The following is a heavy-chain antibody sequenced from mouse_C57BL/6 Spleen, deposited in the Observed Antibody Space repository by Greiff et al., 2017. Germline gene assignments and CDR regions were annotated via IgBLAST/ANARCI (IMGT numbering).Heavy chain of an antibody. CDR3: ARSLHYDYDSAWFAY. D-gene: IGHD2-4*01. V-gene: IGHV1-18*01. CDR2: INPNNGGT. CDR1: GYTFTDYN. Sequence: EVQVVESGPELVKPGASVKIPCKASGYTFTDYNMGWVKQSHGKSLEWIGDINPNNGGTIYNQKFKGKATLTVDKSSSTAYMELRSLTSEDTAVYYCARSLHYDYDSAWFAYWGQGTLVTVSA. J-gene: IGHJ3*01.